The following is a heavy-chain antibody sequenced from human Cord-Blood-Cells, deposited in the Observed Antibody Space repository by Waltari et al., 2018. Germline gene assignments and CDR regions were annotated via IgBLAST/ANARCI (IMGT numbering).Heavy chain of an antibody. D-gene: IGHD1-26*01. CDR1: GYSISSGYY. V-gene: IGHV4-38-2*02. CDR2: IYHRGST. J-gene: IGHJ4*02. Sequence: QVQLQESGPGLVKPSETLSLTCTVPGYSISSGYYWGWTRQPPGKGLEWIGSIYHRGSTYYNPSLKSRVTISVDTSKNQFSLKLSSVTAADTAVYYCASKGPSGSYYGAFDYWGQGTLVTVSS. CDR3: ASKGPSGSYYGAFDY.